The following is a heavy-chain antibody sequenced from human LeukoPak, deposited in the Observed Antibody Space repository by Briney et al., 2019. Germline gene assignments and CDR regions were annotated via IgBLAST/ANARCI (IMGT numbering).Heavy chain of an antibody. J-gene: IGHJ4*02. CDR3: ARESSSGYSGYDPVAFDY. CDR1: GFTFSSYS. D-gene: IGHD5-12*01. Sequence: GGSLRLSCAASGFTFSSYSMNWVRQAPGKGLEWVSSISSSSSYIYYADSVKGRFTISRDNAKNSLYLQMNSLRAEDTAVYYCARESSSGYSGYDPVAFDYWGQGTLVTVSS. V-gene: IGHV3-21*01. CDR2: ISSSSSYI.